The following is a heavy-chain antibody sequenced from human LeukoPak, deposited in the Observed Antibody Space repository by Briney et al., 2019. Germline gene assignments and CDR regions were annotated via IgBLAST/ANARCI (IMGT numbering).Heavy chain of an antibody. CDR3: ARWGMYYYDSSGYYYFDY. CDR1: GFTFSSYD. CDR2: IGTAGDT. J-gene: IGHJ4*02. V-gene: IGHV3-13*01. D-gene: IGHD3-22*01. Sequence: GGSLRLSCAASGFTFSSYDMHWVRQATGKGLEWVSAIGTAGDTYYPGSVKGRFTISRENAKNSLYLQMNSLRAEDTALYYCARWGMYYYDSSGYYYFDYWGQGTLVTVSS.